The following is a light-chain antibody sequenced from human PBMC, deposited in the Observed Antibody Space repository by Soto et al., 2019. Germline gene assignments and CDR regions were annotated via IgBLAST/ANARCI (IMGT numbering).Light chain of an antibody. CDR2: RSS. CDR1: QAIKDD. J-gene: IGKJ2*01. Sequence: AIQITQSTSSLSASVGVRVNITCRASQAIKDDLVWYQQRPGKAPKLLVYRSSRIQNGVPSRFSGSGSSTDFTLTIRDLKPADIATYYCLKDYNYPYTFGQATKLEI. CDR3: LKDYNYPYT. V-gene: IGKV1-6*01.